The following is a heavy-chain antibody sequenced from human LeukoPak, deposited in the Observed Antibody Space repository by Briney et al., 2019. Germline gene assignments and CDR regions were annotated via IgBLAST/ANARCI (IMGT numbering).Heavy chain of an antibody. Sequence: SETLSLTCTVSGGSISSGSYYWSWSRQPAGKGLEWIGRIYTSGSTNYNPSLKSRVTISVDTSKNQFSLKLSSVTAADTAVYYCARDPTGIAAAGTNYWGQGTMVTVSS. J-gene: IGHJ4*02. CDR1: GGSISSGSYY. V-gene: IGHV4-61*02. CDR3: ARDPTGIAAAGTNY. D-gene: IGHD6-13*01. CDR2: IYTSGST.